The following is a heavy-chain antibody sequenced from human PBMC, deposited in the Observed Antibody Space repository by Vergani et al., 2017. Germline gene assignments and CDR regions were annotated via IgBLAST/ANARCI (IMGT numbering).Heavy chain of an antibody. CDR1: GGSISSGGYY. J-gene: IGHJ4*02. D-gene: IGHD5-18*01. Sequence: QVQLQESGPGLVKPSQTLSLTCTVSGGSISSGGYYWSWIRQHPGKGLEWIGYIYYSGSTYYNPSLKSRVTISVDTPKNQFSLKLSSVTAADTAVYYCARAALYSYEIDYWGQGTLVTVSS. V-gene: IGHV4-31*03. CDR3: ARAALYSYEIDY. CDR2: IYYSGST.